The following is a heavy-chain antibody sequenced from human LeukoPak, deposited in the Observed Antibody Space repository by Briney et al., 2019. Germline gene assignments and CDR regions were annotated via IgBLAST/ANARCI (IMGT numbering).Heavy chain of an antibody. CDR1: GFTFSSYW. J-gene: IGHJ4*02. V-gene: IGHV3-74*01. CDR2: INSDGSST. Sequence: PGGSLRLSCAASGFTFSSYWMHWVRQVPGKGLEWVSHINSDGSSTRYADSVKGRFTISRDNAKNTLYLQMNSLRAEDTAVYYCARAAIAALDYWGQGTPVTASS. CDR3: ARAAIAALDY. D-gene: IGHD6-6*01.